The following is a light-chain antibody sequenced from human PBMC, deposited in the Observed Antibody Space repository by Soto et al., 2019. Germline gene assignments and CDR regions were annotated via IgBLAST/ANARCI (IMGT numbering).Light chain of an antibody. Sequence: DLQMTQSPSSLSASVGDRVTITCRASQSISSYLNWYQQKPGKAPKLLIYAASSLQSGVPSRYSGSGSATDFTLTISSLQPEDFATYYCQQSYSTPERTFGQGTKVEIK. CDR2: AAS. CDR3: QQSYSTPERT. V-gene: IGKV1-39*01. J-gene: IGKJ1*01. CDR1: QSISSY.